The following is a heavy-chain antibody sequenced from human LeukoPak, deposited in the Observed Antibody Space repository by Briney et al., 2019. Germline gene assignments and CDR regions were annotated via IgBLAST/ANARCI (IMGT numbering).Heavy chain of an antibody. CDR3: ARDLYSSSNDY. V-gene: IGHV3-30*04. D-gene: IGHD6-13*01. J-gene: IGHJ4*02. Sequence: SGGSLRLSCAASGFTFSSYAMHWVRQAPGKGLEWVAVISYDGSNKYYADSVKGRFTISRDNSKNTLYLQMNSLRAEDTAVYYCARDLYSSSNDYWGQGTLVTVSS. CDR2: ISYDGSNK. CDR1: GFTFSSYA.